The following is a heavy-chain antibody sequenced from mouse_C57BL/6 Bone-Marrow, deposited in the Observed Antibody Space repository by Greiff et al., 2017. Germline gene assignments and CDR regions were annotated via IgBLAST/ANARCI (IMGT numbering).Heavy chain of an antibody. CDR1: GYTFTSYW. Sequence: QVQLQQPGAELVRPGSSVKLSCKASGYTFTSYWMDWVTQRPGQGLEWIGNIYPSDSETHYNQKFKDKATLTVDKSSSTAYMQLSSLTSEDSAVYYCARYGNYPYWYFDVWGTGTTVTVSS. CDR3: ARYGNYPYWYFDV. CDR2: IYPSDSET. J-gene: IGHJ1*03. D-gene: IGHD2-1*01. V-gene: IGHV1-61*01.